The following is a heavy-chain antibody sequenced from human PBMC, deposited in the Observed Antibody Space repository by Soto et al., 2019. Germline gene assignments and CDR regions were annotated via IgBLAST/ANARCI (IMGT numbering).Heavy chain of an antibody. J-gene: IGHJ3*02. CDR3: VRDGLAGTVKGAFDI. V-gene: IGHV1-18*01. CDR2: ISAYSGST. Sequence: ASVKVSCKASGYTFTSYGISWVRQAPGQGLEWMGWISAYSGSTNYAQKLQGWVTMTRDTSTSTAYMELSRLRSDDTAVYYCVRDGLAGTVKGAFDIWGQGTLVT. CDR1: GYTFTSYG. D-gene: IGHD4-17*01.